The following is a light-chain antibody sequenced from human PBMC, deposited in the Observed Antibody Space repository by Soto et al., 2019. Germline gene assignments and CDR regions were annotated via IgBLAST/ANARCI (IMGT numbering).Light chain of an antibody. J-gene: IGKJ2*01. CDR1: QSISSSY. CDR2: AAS. CDR3: QQYGSSSYT. Sequence: EIVLTQSPGTLSLSPGERATLSCRASQSISSSYLAWYQQKPGQAPRLLIYAASSRATGMPDRFSGSGSGTDFTLSISRLEPEDVAVYYCQQYGSSSYTFGQGTQLEIK. V-gene: IGKV3-20*01.